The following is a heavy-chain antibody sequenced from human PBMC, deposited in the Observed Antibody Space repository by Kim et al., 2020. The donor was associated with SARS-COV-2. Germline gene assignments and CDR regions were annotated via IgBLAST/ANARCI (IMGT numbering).Heavy chain of an antibody. J-gene: IGHJ6*02. CDR2: ISSSSSYI. V-gene: IGHV3-21*01. Sequence: GGSLRLSCAASGFTFSSYSMNWVRQAPGKGLEWVSSISSSSSYIYYADSVKGRFTISRDNAKNSLYLQMNSLRAEDTAVYYCARDREYSSSYYYYGMDVWGQGTTVTVSS. CDR1: GFTFSSYS. CDR3: ARDREYSSSYYYYGMDV. D-gene: IGHD6-6*01.